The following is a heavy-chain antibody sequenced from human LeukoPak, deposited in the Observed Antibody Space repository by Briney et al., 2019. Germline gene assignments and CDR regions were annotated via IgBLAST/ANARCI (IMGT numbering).Heavy chain of an antibody. CDR1: GDTLTELS. CDR2: FDPEDGET. Sequence: ASVKVSCKVSGDTLTELSMHWVRQAPEKGREWMGGFDPEDGETIYAQKFQGRVTMTEDTSTDTAYMELSSLRSEDTAVYYCATEHRGRMEDSHLNWNDYYYYMDVWGKGTTVTVPS. V-gene: IGHV1-24*01. J-gene: IGHJ6*03. CDR3: ATEHRGRMEDSHLNWNDYYYYMDV. D-gene: IGHD1-1*01.